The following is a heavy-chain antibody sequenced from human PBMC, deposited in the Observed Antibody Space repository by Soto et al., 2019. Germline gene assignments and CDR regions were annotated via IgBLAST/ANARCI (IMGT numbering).Heavy chain of an antibody. CDR3: ARDTRKELWAEGLNAMDV. D-gene: IGHD3-16*01. Sequence: QVQLVQSGPEVKKPGASVNVSCKASAYSYTSYGISWVRQAPGQGLEWMGWISAYNGQTNYAQKFRGRVTFTTDASTSTAFMQLTSLRSDDTAMYYCARDTRKELWAEGLNAMDVWGQGTTVTV. J-gene: IGHJ6*02. V-gene: IGHV1-18*01. CDR2: ISAYNGQT. CDR1: AYSYTSYG.